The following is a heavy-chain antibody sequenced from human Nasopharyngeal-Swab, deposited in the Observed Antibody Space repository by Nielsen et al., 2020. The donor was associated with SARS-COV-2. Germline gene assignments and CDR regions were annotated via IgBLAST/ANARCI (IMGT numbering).Heavy chain of an antibody. V-gene: IGHV4-59*08. J-gene: IGHJ6*02. CDR1: GCSISSSY. D-gene: IGHD4/OR15-4a*01. CDR2: IYYSGST. Sequence: SETLSLTCPVSGCSISSSYWSWIRQPPGKGLEWIGYIYYSGSTNYNPSLKSRVTISVDTSKNQFSLKLSSVTAADTAVYYCARGADQSDGMDVWGQGTTVTVSS. CDR3: ARGADQSDGMDV.